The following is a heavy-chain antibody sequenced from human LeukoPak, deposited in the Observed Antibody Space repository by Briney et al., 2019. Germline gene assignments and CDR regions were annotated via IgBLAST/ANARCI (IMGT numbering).Heavy chain of an antibody. CDR1: GFTFSSYA. D-gene: IGHD3-22*01. Sequence: PGGSLRLSCAASGFTFSSYAMSWVRQAPGKGLEWVSAISGSGGSTYYADSVKGRFTISRDNSKNTLYLQMNSLRAEDTAVYYCAKDSYYYDSVSYFDYWGQGTLVTVSS. CDR2: ISGSGGST. V-gene: IGHV3-23*01. J-gene: IGHJ4*02. CDR3: AKDSYYYDSVSYFDY.